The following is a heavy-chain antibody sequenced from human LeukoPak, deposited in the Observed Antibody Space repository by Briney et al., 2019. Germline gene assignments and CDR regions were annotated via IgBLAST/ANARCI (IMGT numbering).Heavy chain of an antibody. CDR2: INHSGST. Sequence: SETLSLTCAVYGGSFSGYYWSWIRQPPGKGLEWIGEINHSGSTNYNPSLKSRVTISVDTSKNQFSLKLSSVTAADTAVYYCARESGYYDSSGYYDFDYWGQGTLVTVSS. V-gene: IGHV4-34*01. D-gene: IGHD3-22*01. CDR3: ARESGYYDSSGYYDFDY. J-gene: IGHJ4*02. CDR1: GGSFSGYY.